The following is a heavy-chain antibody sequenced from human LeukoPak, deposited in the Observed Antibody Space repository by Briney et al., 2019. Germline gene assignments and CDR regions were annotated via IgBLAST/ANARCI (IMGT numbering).Heavy chain of an antibody. J-gene: IGHJ4*02. Sequence: GSLRLSCAASGFTFSSYAMNWVRQAPGKGLEWVSIISGSGTNTYYADSVKGRFTISRDNSKNTLYLQMNSLRAKDTAVYYCAKSFGPVIAAAGTGADWGQGTLVTVSS. CDR2: ISGSGTNT. CDR1: GFTFSSYA. CDR3: AKSFGPVIAAAGTGAD. D-gene: IGHD6-13*01. V-gene: IGHV3-23*01.